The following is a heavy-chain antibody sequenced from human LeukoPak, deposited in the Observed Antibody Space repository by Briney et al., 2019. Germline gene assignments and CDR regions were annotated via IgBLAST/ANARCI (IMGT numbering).Heavy chain of an antibody. J-gene: IGHJ5*01. CDR3: VRIIVGASNWFDS. Sequence: PGGSLRLSCAASGFTLSSYWMHWVRQAPGKGLVWVSRINSDGSVTNYADSVKGRFTISRDNAKNTLYLQMNSLRAEDTAVYYCVRIIVGASNWFDSWGQGTLVTVSS. CDR2: INSDGSVT. CDR1: GFTLSSYW. V-gene: IGHV3-74*01. D-gene: IGHD1-26*01.